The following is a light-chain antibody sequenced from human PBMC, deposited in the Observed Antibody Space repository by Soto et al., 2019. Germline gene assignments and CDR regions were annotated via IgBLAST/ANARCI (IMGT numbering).Light chain of an antibody. J-gene: IGKJ1*01. V-gene: IGKV3-15*01. CDR1: QSVSSN. CDR3: QQYNNWPPTT. CDR2: GAS. Sequence: EIVMTQSPATLSVSPGERVTLSCRASQSVSSNLAWYQQKPGQAPRLLIYGASTRATGIPARFSGSGSGTEFTLTISSLRSEDFAVYYCQQYNNWPPTTFGQGTKVDIK.